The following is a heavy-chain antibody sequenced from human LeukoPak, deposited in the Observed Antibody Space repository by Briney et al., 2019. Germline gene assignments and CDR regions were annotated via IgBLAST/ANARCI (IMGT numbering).Heavy chain of an antibody. V-gene: IGHV5-51*01. J-gene: IGHJ4*02. CDR3: ARLGGGYCSSTSCSPHFDY. CDR1: GFNFTDYW. Sequence: GESLKISLKGSGFNFTDYWIAWVRQMPGKGLEWMGISHPINSDTKYSPSFQGQVTISADKSSSTAYLQWNSLKASDTAMYYCARLGGGYCSSTSCSPHFDYWGQGTLVTVSS. CDR2: SHPINSDT. D-gene: IGHD2-2*03.